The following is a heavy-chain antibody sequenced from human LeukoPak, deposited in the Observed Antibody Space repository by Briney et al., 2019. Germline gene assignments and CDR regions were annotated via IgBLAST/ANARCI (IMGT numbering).Heavy chain of an antibody. J-gene: IGHJ4*02. V-gene: IGHV1-69*13. Sequence: SVKVSCKASGGTFSGYAISWVRQAPGQGLEWMGGIIPIFGTANYAQKFQGRVTITADESTSTAYMELSSLRSEDTAVYYCARAPPQYSSSIDYYFDYWGQGTLVTVSS. CDR3: ARAPPQYSSSIDYYFDY. D-gene: IGHD6-13*01. CDR1: GGTFSGYA. CDR2: IIPIFGTA.